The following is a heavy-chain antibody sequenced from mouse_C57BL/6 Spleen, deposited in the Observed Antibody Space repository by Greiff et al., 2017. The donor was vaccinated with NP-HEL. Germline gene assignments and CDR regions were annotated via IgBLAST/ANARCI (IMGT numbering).Heavy chain of an antibody. CDR1: GYTFTDYY. Sequence: QVHVKQSGAELVRPGASVKLSCKASGYTFTDYYINWVKQRPGQGLEWIARIYPGSGNTYYNEKFKGKATLTAEKSSSTAYMQLSSLTSEDSAVYFCARSEGIYYGFAYWGQGTLVTVSA. J-gene: IGHJ3*01. V-gene: IGHV1-76*01. CDR2: IYPGSGNT. CDR3: ARSEGIYYGFAY. D-gene: IGHD2-1*01.